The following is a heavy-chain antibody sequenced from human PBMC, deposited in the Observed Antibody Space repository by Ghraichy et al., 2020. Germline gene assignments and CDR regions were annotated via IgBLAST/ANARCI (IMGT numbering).Heavy chain of an antibody. CDR2: IYSSGST. J-gene: IGHJ3*02. D-gene: IGHD3-10*01. CDR3: ARGPNYSYAFDI. Sequence: SQTLSLTCSVSGGSISSYYWSWIRQPAGKGLEWIGRIYSSGSTDYNPSLKSRVTMSVDTSKNQFSLKLSSVTAADTAVYYCARGPNYSYAFDIWGQGKMVTVSS. V-gene: IGHV4-4*07. CDR1: GGSISSYY.